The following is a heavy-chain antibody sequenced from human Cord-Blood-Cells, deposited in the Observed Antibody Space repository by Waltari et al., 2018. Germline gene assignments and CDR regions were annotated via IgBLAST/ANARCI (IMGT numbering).Heavy chain of an antibody. J-gene: IGHJ5*02. Sequence: QVQLQQWGAGLLKPSETLSLTRAVHGGSFRGYYWRWIRQPPRQGLEWIGEINHSGSTNYNPSLKSRVTISVDTSKNQFSLKLSSVTAADTAVYYCAGDIVVVPAAIRYNWFDPWGQGTLVTVSS. CDR1: GGSFRGYY. D-gene: IGHD2-2*02. V-gene: IGHV4-34*01. CDR2: INHSGST. CDR3: AGDIVVVPAAIRYNWFDP.